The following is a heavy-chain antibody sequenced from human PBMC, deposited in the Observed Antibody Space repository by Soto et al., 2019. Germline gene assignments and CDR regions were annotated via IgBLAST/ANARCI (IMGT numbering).Heavy chain of an antibody. CDR3: ARSAYQLLRNAAVDF. J-gene: IGHJ3*01. V-gene: IGHV3-7*04. Sequence: SVKGRFTISRDNAKNSLYLQMSSLRAEATAVYYCARSAYQLLRNAAVDFWGQGTMVTVSS. D-gene: IGHD2-2*01.